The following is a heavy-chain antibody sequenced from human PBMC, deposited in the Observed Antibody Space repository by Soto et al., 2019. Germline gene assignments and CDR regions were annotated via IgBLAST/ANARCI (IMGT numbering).Heavy chain of an antibody. CDR2: IWSDGSSQ. Sequence: PVGSLRLSCGASGFTFNKHGMHWVRQAPGKGLEWLSLIWSDGSSQDYADSVRGRFTISRDDSKSTLYLQMNSLRVDDTAIYYCAREPQGYYGSGSYDYWGQGTLVNVSS. V-gene: IGHV3-33*01. D-gene: IGHD3-10*01. J-gene: IGHJ4*02. CDR1: GFTFNKHG. CDR3: AREPQGYYGSGSYDY.